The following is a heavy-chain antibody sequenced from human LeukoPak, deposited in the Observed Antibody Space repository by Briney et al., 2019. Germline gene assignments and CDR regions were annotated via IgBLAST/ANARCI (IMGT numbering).Heavy chain of an antibody. Sequence: ASVKVSCKASGYTFTRYYMHWVRQAPGQGLEWMGIINPSGGSTSYAQKFQGRVTMTRDMSTSTVYMELSSLRSEDTAVYYCASRARPDVGAFDIWGQGTMVTVSS. D-gene: IGHD6-6*01. J-gene: IGHJ3*02. V-gene: IGHV1-46*01. CDR3: ASRARPDVGAFDI. CDR2: INPSGGST. CDR1: GYTFTRYY.